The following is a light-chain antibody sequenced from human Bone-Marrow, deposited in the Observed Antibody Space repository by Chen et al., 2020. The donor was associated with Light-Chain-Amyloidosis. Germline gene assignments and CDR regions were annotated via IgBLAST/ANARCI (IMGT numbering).Light chain of an antibody. CDR2: GVN. CDR1: YSDVGSHNF. CDR3: CSYGGRFSLM. Sequence: QSALTQPASVSGSPGQSVPSACTGSYSDVGSHNFVSWYQLHPGRAPKLILYGVNNRPSGVSERFSGSKTDNTASLTISGLLGEDEADYYCCSYGGRFSLMFGGGTRLTVL. J-gene: IGLJ3*02. V-gene: IGLV2-23*02.